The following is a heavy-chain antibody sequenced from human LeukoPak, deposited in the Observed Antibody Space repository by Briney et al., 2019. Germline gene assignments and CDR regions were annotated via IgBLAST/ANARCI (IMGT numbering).Heavy chain of an antibody. Sequence: GGSLRLPCAASGFTVNNNYVTWVRQAPGKGLEWVSIIYSGGSTYYADALKGRFTLSRDNSKNTLYLQMNSLRPEDTAMYYCARRASGTYYPIDYWGQGTLVTVSS. V-gene: IGHV3-66*02. CDR3: ARRASGTYYPIDY. J-gene: IGHJ4*02. D-gene: IGHD1-26*01. CDR2: IYSGGST. CDR1: GFTVNNNY.